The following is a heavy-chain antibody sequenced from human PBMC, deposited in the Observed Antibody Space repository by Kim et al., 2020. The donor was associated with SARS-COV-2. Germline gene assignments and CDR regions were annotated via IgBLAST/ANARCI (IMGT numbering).Heavy chain of an antibody. CDR2: ISGSGAST. CDR3: AKVSAGAWGAFDI. CDR1: GFTFSSYA. Sequence: GGSLRLSCAASGFTFSSYAMSWVRQAPGKGLEWVSAISGSGASTYYADSVKGRFTISRDNSKNTYLQMSSLRAEDTAVYYCAKVSAGAWGAFDIWGQGT. J-gene: IGHJ3*02. D-gene: IGHD3-16*01. V-gene: IGHV3-23*01.